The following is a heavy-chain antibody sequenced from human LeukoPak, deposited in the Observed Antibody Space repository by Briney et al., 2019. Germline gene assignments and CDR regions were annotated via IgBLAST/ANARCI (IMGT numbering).Heavy chain of an antibody. CDR3: AKRGNPAVGHHYLDV. Sequence: QPGGSLRLSCAASGFTFSSYDMSWVRQAPGKGLEWVSSITLSGGSTFYADSVMGRFTIPRDNSQNTLYLQMNSLSAEDTAVYYCAKRGNPAVGHHYLDVWGKGTTVSVSS. J-gene: IGHJ6*03. CDR1: GFTFSSYD. V-gene: IGHV3-23*01. CDR2: ITLSGGST. D-gene: IGHD2-2*01.